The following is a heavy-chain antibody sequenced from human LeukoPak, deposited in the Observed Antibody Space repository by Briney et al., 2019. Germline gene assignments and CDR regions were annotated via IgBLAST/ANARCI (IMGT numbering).Heavy chain of an antibody. CDR2: IHHSGST. D-gene: IGHD5-24*01. CDR1: GGSISSSNW. CDR3: AGATPMATGAFDI. J-gene: IGHJ3*02. V-gene: IGHV4-4*02. Sequence: SGTLSLTCAVSGGSISSSNWWSWVRQPPGKGLEWIGEIHHSGSTNYNPSLKSRVTISVDKSKNQFSLRLNSVTAADTAVYYCAGATPMATGAFDIWGQGTMVTVSS.